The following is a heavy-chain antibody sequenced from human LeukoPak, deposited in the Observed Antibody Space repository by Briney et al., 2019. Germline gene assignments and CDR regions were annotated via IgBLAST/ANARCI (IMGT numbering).Heavy chain of an antibody. D-gene: IGHD6-19*01. CDR3: ASANPGYSSGWGAFDI. CDR2: IDPGDSDT. Sequence: GESLKISCEGSGYIFTAYWIGWVRHMPGKGLEWMGIIDPGDSDTRYSPSFQGQVTISADKSISTAYLQWSSLKASDTAMYYCASANPGYSSGWGAFDIWGQGTMVTVSS. J-gene: IGHJ3*02. V-gene: IGHV5-51*01. CDR1: GYIFTAYW.